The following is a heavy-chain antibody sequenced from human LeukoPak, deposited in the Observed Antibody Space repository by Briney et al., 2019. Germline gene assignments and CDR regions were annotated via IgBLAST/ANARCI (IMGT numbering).Heavy chain of an antibody. CDR2: INHSGST. Sequence: SETLSLTCAVYGGSFSGYYWSWIRQPPGKGLEWIGEINHSGSTNYNPSLKSRVTISVDTSKNQFSLKLSSVTAADTAVYYCARASVGFGELWFDYWGQGTLVTVSS. CDR3: ARASVGFGELWFDY. V-gene: IGHV4-34*01. J-gene: IGHJ4*02. CDR1: GGSFSGYY. D-gene: IGHD3-10*01.